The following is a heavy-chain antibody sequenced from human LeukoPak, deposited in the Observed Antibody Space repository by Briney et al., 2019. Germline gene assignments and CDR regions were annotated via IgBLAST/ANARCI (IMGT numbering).Heavy chain of an antibody. D-gene: IGHD6-13*01. Sequence: SETLSLTCTVSGGSISSYYWSWIRQPPGKGLEWIGYIYYSGSTNYNPSLKSRVTISVDTSKNQFSLKLSSVTAADPAVYYCARGSLIAAAGPCNWFDPWGQGTLVTVSS. CDR2: IYYSGST. CDR3: ARGSLIAAAGPCNWFDP. CDR1: GGSISSYY. J-gene: IGHJ5*02. V-gene: IGHV4-59*01.